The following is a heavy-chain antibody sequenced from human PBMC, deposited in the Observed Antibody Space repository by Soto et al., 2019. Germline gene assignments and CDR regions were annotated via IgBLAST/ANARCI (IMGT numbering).Heavy chain of an antibody. CDR1: GYTFTIYG. J-gene: IGHJ6*02. D-gene: IGHD1-1*01. V-gene: IGHV1-18*04. CDR2: ISAYNGNT. Sequence: EASVKVSCKASGYTFTIYGISWVRQAPGQGLEWMGWISAYNGNTNYAQKLQGRVTMTTDTSTRTQYLELTSMTSDETEVYDGERNEEVTGMDVWGQLTTVTVSS. CDR3: ERNEEVTGMDV.